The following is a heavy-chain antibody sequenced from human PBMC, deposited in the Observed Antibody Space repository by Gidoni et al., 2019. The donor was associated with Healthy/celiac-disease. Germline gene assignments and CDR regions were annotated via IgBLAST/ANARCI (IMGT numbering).Heavy chain of an antibody. CDR2: MNPNSGNT. D-gene: IGHD5-12*01. CDR3: ARGGRDGYNYGHFDY. CDR1: GYTFTSYD. Sequence: QVQLVQSGAEVKKPGASVKVSCKSSGYTFTSYDLKWVRQATGPGLEWMGWMNPNSGNTGYAQKFQGRVTMTRNTSISTAYMELSSLRSEDTAVYYCARGGRDGYNYGHFDYWGQGTLVTVSS. V-gene: IGHV1-8*01. J-gene: IGHJ4*02.